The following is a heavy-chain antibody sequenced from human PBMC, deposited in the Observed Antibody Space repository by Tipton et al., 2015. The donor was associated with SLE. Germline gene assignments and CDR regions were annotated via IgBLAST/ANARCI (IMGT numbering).Heavy chain of an antibody. V-gene: IGHV4-39*07. CDR3: VRLISAYDCNFDY. D-gene: IGHD5-12*01. CDR1: GGSISSSSFY. CDR2: FYYGKST. J-gene: IGHJ4*02. Sequence: TLSLTCTVSGGSISSSSFYWGWIRQPPGKGLEWIGSFYYGKSTFYNPSLKSRVTISVDTSTNRLYLQLSSVTAADTALYYCVRLISAYDCNFDYWGQGTLGTVSS.